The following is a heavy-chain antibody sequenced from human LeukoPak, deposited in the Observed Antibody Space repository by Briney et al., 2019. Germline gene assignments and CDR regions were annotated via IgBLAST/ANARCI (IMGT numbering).Heavy chain of an antibody. CDR3: AKDRFHYGSGRCYTYTFDY. CDR2: IGGSCCST. V-gene: IGHV3-23*01. J-gene: IGHJ4*02. D-gene: IGHD3-10*01. CDR1: RFTFTSYA. Sequence: GGSLRLSCAASRFTFTSYAMIWVRQPPGKGVEGVSSIGGSCCSTYYPDSVRGRFTISRDNAKKTLYLQMNRLRAEHTALYYCAKDRFHYGSGRCYTYTFDYWGQGTLVTVSS.